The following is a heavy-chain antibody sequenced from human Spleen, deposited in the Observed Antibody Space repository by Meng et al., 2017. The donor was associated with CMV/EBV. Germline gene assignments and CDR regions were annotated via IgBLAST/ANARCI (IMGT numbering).Heavy chain of an antibody. Sequence: GSGPGLVKPSQPLSLTCTGSGGSISSGDYYWSWIRQPPGKGLEWIGYIYYSGSTYYNPSLKSRVTISVDTSKNQFSLKLSSVTAADTAVYYCARGYYDSSGYGYWYLDLWGRGTLVTVSS. CDR3: ARGYYDSSGYGYWYLDL. D-gene: IGHD3-22*01. CDR1: GGSISSGDYY. CDR2: IYYSGST. J-gene: IGHJ2*01. V-gene: IGHV4-30-4*01.